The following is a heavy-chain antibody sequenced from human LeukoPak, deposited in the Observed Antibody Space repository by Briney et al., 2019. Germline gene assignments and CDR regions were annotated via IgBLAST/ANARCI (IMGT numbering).Heavy chain of an antibody. V-gene: IGHV1-2*02. CDR2: INPNSGGT. CDR1: GYTFTGYY. CDR3: ARPYYGSGSLYYGMDV. D-gene: IGHD3-10*01. J-gene: IGHJ6*02. Sequence: ASVKVSCKASGYTFTGYYMHWVRQAPGQGLEWMGWINPNSGGTNYAQKFQGRVTMTRDTPISTAYMELSRLRSDDTAVYYCARPYYGSGSLYYGMDVWGQGTTVTVSS.